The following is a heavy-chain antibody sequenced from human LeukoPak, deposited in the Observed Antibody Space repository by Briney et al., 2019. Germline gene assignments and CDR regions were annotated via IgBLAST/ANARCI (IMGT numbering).Heavy chain of an antibody. Sequence: PGGSLRLSCVGSGFSFITYAMSWVRQAPGKGLEWVSGINWNGGSTGYADSVKGRFTISRDNAKNSLYLRMNSLRAEDTALYYCARGGSTGWYSFDYWGQGTLVTVSS. CDR2: INWNGGST. D-gene: IGHD6-19*01. CDR1: GFSFITYA. V-gene: IGHV3-20*04. J-gene: IGHJ4*02. CDR3: ARGGSTGWYSFDY.